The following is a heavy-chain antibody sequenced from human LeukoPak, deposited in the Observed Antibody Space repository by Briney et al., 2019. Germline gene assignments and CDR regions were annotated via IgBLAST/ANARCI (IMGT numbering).Heavy chain of an antibody. CDR1: GFTFRSYS. Sequence: GGSLRLSCAASGFTFRSYSMNWVRQAPGKGLEWVSSISSSSSYIYYADSVKGRFTISRDNAKNSLYLQMNSLRAEDTAVYYCARDLWSGYLDYWGQGTLVTVSS. CDR3: ARDLWSGYLDY. J-gene: IGHJ4*02. V-gene: IGHV3-21*01. CDR2: ISSSSSYI. D-gene: IGHD3-3*01.